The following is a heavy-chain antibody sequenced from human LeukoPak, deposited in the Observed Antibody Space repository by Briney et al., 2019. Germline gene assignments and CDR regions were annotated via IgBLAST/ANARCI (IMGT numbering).Heavy chain of an antibody. Sequence: SETLSLTCAVYGGSFSGYYWSWIRQPPGKGLEWIGEINHSGSTNYNPSLKSRVTISVDTSKNQFSLKLSSVTAADTAVYYCARGLKYTGYYYYGMEVWGEGTTVTVSS. J-gene: IGHJ6*01. D-gene: IGHD2-2*02. CDR3: ARGLKYTGYYYYGMEV. V-gene: IGHV4-34*01. CDR1: GGSFSGYY. CDR2: INHSGST.